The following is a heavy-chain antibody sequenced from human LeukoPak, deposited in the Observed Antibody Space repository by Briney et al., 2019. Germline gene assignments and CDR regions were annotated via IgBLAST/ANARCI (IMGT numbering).Heavy chain of an antibody. D-gene: IGHD4-17*01. CDR2: INHSGST. J-gene: IGHJ5*02. Sequence: SETLSLTCAVYGGSFSGYYWSWIRQPPGKGLEWIGEINHSGSTNYNPSLKSRVTISVDTSKNQFSLKLSSVTAADTAMYYCARAGDYGDYVAWFDPWGQGTLVTVSS. CDR1: GGSFSGYY. CDR3: ARAGDYGDYVAWFDP. V-gene: IGHV4-34*01.